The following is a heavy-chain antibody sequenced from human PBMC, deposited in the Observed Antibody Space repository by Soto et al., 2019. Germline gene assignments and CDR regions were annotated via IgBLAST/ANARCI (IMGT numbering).Heavy chain of an antibody. V-gene: IGHV1-18*01. CDR3: ARDVIY. D-gene: IGHD2-21*01. CDR1: GYTFTSYG. CDR2: ISAYNGGT. Sequence: ASVKVSCKASGYTFTSYGISWVRQAPGQGLECMVWISAYNGGTNYXXKVQGRVXXTTDRSRSTAXMELRXVRSDDTAVYYCARDVIYWVQGTLVTVSS. J-gene: IGHJ4*02.